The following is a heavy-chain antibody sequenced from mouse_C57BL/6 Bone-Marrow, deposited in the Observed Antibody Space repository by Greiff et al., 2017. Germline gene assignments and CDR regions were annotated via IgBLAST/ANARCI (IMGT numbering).Heavy chain of an antibody. CDR3: AREGWPAYYFDY. V-gene: IGHV1-69*01. Sequence: QVQLQQPGAELVMPGASVKLSCKASGYTFTSYWMHWVKQRPGQGLEWIGEIDPSDGYTNYNQKFKGKSTLTVDKSSSTAYMQRSSLTSEDSAVYYCAREGWPAYYFDYWGQGTTLTGSS. CDR1: GYTFTSYW. J-gene: IGHJ2*01. CDR2: IDPSDGYT. D-gene: IGHD2-3*01.